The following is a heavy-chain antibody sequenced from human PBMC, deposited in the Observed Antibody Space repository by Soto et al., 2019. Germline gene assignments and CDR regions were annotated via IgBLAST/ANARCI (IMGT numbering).Heavy chain of an antibody. J-gene: IGHJ3*02. D-gene: IGHD1-7*01. V-gene: IGHV1-18*01. CDR1: GYTFTSYG. CDR3: ARDSQLELRRAFDI. Sequence: GAPVKGAWKGVGYTFTSYGISCLRQKNGQGLEWMGWISAYNGNTNYAQKLQGRVTMTTDTSTSTAYMELRSLRSDDTAVYYCARDSQLELRRAFDIWGQGTMVTVSS. CDR2: ISAYNGNT.